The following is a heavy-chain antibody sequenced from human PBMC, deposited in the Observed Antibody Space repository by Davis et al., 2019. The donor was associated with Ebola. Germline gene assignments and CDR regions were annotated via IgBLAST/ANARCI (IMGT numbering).Heavy chain of an antibody. J-gene: IGHJ6*02. D-gene: IGHD4-23*01. Sequence: PGGSLRLSCAASGFTFDDYAMHWVRQAPGKGLEWVSGISWNSGSIGYADSVKGRFTISRDNAKNSLYLQMNSLRAEDTALYYCAKDRSGGFYYYYYGMDVWGQGTTVTVSS. CDR2: ISWNSGSI. CDR3: AKDRSGGFYYYYYGMDV. CDR1: GFTFDDYA. V-gene: IGHV3-9*01.